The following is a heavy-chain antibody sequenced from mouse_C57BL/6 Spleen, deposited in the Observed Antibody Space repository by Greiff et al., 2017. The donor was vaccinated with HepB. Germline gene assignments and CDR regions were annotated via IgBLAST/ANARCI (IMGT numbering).Heavy chain of an antibody. V-gene: IGHV5-4*01. J-gene: IGHJ4*01. CDR3: ARDNREAMDY. CDR2: ISDGGSYT. CDR1: GFTFSSYA. Sequence: EVNVVESGGGLVKPGGSLKLSCAASGFTFSSYAMSWVRQTPEKRLEWVATISDGGSYTYYPDNVKGRFTISRDNAKNNLYLQMSHLKSEDTAMYYCARDNREAMDYWGQGTSVTVSS.